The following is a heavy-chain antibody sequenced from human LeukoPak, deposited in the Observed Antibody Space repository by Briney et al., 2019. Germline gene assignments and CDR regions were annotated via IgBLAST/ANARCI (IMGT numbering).Heavy chain of an antibody. D-gene: IGHD6-6*01. J-gene: IGHJ4*02. CDR2: IYYSGST. Sequence: SETLSLTCTVSGGSISSYYWSWIRQPPGKGLEWVGYIYYSGSTNYNPSLKSRVTISVDTSKNQFSLKLSSVTAADTAVYYCASGIAARPGYFDYWGQGTLVTVSS. CDR3: ASGIAARPGYFDY. CDR1: GGSISSYY. V-gene: IGHV4-59*01.